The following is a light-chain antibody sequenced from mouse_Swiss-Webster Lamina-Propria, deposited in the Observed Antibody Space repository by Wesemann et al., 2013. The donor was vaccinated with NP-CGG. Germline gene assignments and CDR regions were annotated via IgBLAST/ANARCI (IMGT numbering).Light chain of an antibody. V-gene: IGKV1-110*01. CDR2: KVS. Sequence: GDQASISCRSSQSLVHSNGNTYLHWYLQKPGQSPKLLIYKVSNRFSGVPDRFSGSGSGTDFTLKISRVEAEDVGVYYCAQNLELPTFGAGTKLELK. J-gene: IGKJ5*01. CDR3: AQNLELPT. CDR1: QSLVHSNGNTY.